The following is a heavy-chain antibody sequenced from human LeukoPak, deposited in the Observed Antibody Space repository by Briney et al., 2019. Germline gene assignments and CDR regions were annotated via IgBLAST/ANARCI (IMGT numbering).Heavy chain of an antibody. J-gene: IGHJ4*02. CDR1: GYISTKYV. Sequence: ASVKVSCKASGYISTKYVARWVRHAPGQRPEWRGWTKVGNVDTKYSQTFQDRLTITRDTSASTVYMELSSLTSEDTALYYCARDDCGDTCYPGGYWGQGTLVTVSS. V-gene: IGHV1-3*01. CDR3: ARDDCGDTCYPGGY. D-gene: IGHD2-21*01. CDR2: TKVGNVDT.